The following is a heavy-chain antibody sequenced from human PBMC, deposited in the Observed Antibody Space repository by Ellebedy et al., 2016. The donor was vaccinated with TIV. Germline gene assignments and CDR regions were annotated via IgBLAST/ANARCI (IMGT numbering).Heavy chain of an antibody. CDR2: TKQDGSEK. CDR1: GFTFSTYW. V-gene: IGHV3-7*01. J-gene: IGHJ4*02. CDR3: ASAARGSGAYESF. D-gene: IGHD5-12*01. Sequence: PGGSLRLSCAASGFTFSTYWMGWVRQAAGKGLEWVANTKQDGSEKYYVDSVMGRFTISRDNAKNSLYLQMNSLRAEDTAVYYCASAARGSGAYESFWGQGTLVTVSS.